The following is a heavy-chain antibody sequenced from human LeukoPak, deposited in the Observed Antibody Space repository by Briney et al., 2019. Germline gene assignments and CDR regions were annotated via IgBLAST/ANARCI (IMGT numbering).Heavy chain of an antibody. CDR1: GGSISSSSYY. D-gene: IGHD3-3*01. Sequence: SETLSLTCTVSGGSISSSSYYWGWIRWIRQPPGKGLEWIGYIYYSGSTYYNPSLKSRVTISVDTSKNQFSLKLSSVTAADTAVYYCARVSGDFWSGYYQADYWGQGTLVTVSS. J-gene: IGHJ4*02. CDR3: ARVSGDFWSGYYQADY. V-gene: IGHV4-30-4*08. CDR2: IYYSGST.